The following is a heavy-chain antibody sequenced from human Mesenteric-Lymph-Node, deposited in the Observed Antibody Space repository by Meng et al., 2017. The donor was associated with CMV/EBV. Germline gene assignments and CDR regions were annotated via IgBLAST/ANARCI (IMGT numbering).Heavy chain of an antibody. V-gene: IGHV4-38-2*02. CDR3: ARRSSTGFDWFDP. Sequence: GSLRLSCTVSGYSISSSHYWGWIRQPPGKGLEWIGSIFHSGSTYYNPSLKSRVTISVDTSKNQFSLTLSSVTAADTGVYYCARRSSTGFDWFDPWGQGTLVTVSS. D-gene: IGHD2-15*01. CDR2: IFHSGST. CDR1: GYSISSSHY. J-gene: IGHJ5*02.